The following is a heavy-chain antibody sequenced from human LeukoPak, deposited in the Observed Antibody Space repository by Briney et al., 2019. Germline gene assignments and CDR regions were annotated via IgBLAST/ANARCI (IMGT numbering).Heavy chain of an antibody. CDR2: INAGNGNT. Sequence: ASVTASCKASGYIFTSYAMHWVRQAPGQRLEWIGWINAGNGNTKYSQKVQGRVTITRGTSASTAYMELSSLRSEDTAVYYCARDRDDFWTNWFDPWGQGTLVTVSS. CDR3: ARDRDDFWTNWFDP. D-gene: IGHD3-3*01. V-gene: IGHV1-3*01. J-gene: IGHJ5*02. CDR1: GYIFTSYA.